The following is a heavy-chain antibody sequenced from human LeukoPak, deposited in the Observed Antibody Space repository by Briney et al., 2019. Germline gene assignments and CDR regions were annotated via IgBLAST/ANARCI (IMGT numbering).Heavy chain of an antibody. V-gene: IGHV4-39*01. D-gene: IGHD3-22*01. Sequence: SETLSLTCSVSGDSVSRSDSYWDWIHQPPGKGLEWIGTIYYSGRTYYSPSLKSRVTMSVDPSNNQFPLNLRSVTAADTAVYYCARRRYYDGSGYLEWGQGTLLSVSS. CDR2: IYYSGRT. CDR3: ARRRYYDGSGYLE. CDR1: GDSVSRSDSY. J-gene: IGHJ1*01.